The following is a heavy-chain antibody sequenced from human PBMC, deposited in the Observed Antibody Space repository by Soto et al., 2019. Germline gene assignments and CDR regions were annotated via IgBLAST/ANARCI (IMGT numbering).Heavy chain of an antibody. Sequence: ASVKVSCKASGYTFTDYDINWVRQATGQGLEWMGWMNPTSGNTGYAQKFQGRVTMTRNTSITTAYMELSSLRSEDTAVYYCARAPSSVAGLVDYWGQGTLVTVSS. CDR1: GYTFTDYD. J-gene: IGHJ4*02. CDR2: MNPTSGNT. V-gene: IGHV1-8*01. CDR3: ARAPSSVAGLVDY. D-gene: IGHD6-19*01.